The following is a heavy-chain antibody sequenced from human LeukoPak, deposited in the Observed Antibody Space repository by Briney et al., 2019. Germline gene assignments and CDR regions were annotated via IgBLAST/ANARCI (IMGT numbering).Heavy chain of an antibody. CDR1: GFTFSSYA. D-gene: IGHD3-10*01. V-gene: IGHV3-23*01. J-gene: IGHJ4*02. CDR3: AKDVLLWFGESYFDY. Sequence: GGSLRLSCAASGFTFSSYAMSWVRQAPGKGLEWVSAISGSGGSTYYADSVKGRFTISRDNSKNTLYLQMNSLRAEDTAVYYCAKDVLLWFGESYFDYWGQGTLVTVSS. CDR2: ISGSGGST.